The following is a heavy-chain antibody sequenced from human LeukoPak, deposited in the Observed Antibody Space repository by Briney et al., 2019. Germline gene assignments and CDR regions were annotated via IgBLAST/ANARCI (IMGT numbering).Heavy chain of an antibody. CDR2: ISAYNGNT. CDR3: ARAGFPGSPGRLYYFDY. J-gene: IGHJ4*02. CDR1: GYTFTSYG. V-gene: IGHV1-18*01. Sequence: ASVKVSCKASGYTFTSYGISWVRQAPGQGLEWMGWISAYNGNTNYAQKLQGRVTMTTDTSTSTAYMELRSLRSDDTAVYYCARAGFPGSPGRLYYFDYWGQGTLVAVSS. D-gene: IGHD1-26*01.